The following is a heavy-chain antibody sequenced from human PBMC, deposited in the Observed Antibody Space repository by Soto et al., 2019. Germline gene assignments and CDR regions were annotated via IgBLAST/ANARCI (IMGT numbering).Heavy chain of an antibody. D-gene: IGHD3-10*02. CDR1: GGSFSGYY. CDR3: ARGRPDTTYYYVRRSWFDP. CDR2: INHSGST. Sequence: QVQLQQWGAGLLKPSETLSLTCAVYGGSFSGYYWSWIRQPPGKGLEWIGEINHSGSTNYNPSLTSRVSISVETSKNQFSPKLSSVTAADTAVYYCARGRPDTTYYYVRRSWFDPWGQGTLVTVSS. V-gene: IGHV4-34*01. J-gene: IGHJ5*02.